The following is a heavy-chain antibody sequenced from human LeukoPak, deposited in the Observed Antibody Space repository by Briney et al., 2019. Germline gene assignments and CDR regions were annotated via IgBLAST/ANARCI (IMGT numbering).Heavy chain of an antibody. D-gene: IGHD6-6*01. J-gene: IGHJ4*02. CDR2: IIPIFGTA. V-gene: IGHV1-69*05. CDR3: AREVEYSSSSGSLFDY. Sequence: SVKVSCKASGGTFSSYAIGWVRQAPGQGLEWMGGIIPIFGTANYAQKFQGRVTITTHESTSTAYMELSSLRSEDTAVYYCAREVEYSSSSGSLFDYWGQGTLVTVSS. CDR1: GGTFSSYA.